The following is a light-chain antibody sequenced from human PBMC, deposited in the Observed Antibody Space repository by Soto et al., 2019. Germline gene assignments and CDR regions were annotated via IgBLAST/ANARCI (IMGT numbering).Light chain of an antibody. Sequence: QSVLTQPPSVSGAPGQRVTISCTGRSSNIGAGYDVHWYQQLPGTAPKLLLYGNSNRPSGVPDRFSGSKSGTSASLAITGLQDEDEADYYCQSYDSSLSVLVFGGGTKLTVL. J-gene: IGLJ2*01. CDR1: SSNIGAGYD. CDR3: QSYDSSLSVLV. CDR2: GNS. V-gene: IGLV1-40*01.